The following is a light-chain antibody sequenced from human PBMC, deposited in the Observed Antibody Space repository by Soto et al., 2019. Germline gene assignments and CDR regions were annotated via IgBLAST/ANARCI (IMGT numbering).Light chain of an antibody. V-gene: IGKV3-20*01. Sequence: EIVLTQSPGTLSLSPGERATLSCRASQSVRSNYLGWYQQEPGQAPRLLIYGASSRASDIPDRFSGSGSGTDFTLTISSLEPEDFAVYYCQQYGSSPLTFGGGTKVDIK. CDR1: QSVRSNY. J-gene: IGKJ4*01. CDR2: GAS. CDR3: QQYGSSPLT.